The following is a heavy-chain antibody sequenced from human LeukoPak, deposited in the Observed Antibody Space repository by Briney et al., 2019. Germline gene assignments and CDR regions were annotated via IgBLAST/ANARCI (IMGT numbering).Heavy chain of an antibody. D-gene: IGHD2-15*01. J-gene: IGHJ4*02. CDR1: GYTFTSYG. Sequence: ASVKVSCKASGYTFTSYGISWVRQAPGQGLEWMGWISAYNGNTNYAQKLQGRVTMTTDTSTSTAYMELRSLRSDDTAVYYCAKSRISRYYFDYWGQGTLVTVSS. CDR3: AKSRISRYYFDY. CDR2: ISAYNGNT. V-gene: IGHV1-18*01.